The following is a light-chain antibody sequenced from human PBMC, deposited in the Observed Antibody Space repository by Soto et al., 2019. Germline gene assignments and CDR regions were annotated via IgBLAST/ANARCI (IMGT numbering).Light chain of an antibody. V-gene: IGKV3-20*01. CDR2: GVS. J-gene: IGKJ5*01. Sequence: EHVLTQSPGTLSLSPGGRPTLSGRSRQSVSSGHLAWYKQKPGQAPRILIYGVSSRATGIPDRFSGSGSGTDFALKIRRMENEELAVYDCKQYGSSTITVGQLKRREIK. CDR1: QSVSSGH. CDR3: KQYGSSTIT.